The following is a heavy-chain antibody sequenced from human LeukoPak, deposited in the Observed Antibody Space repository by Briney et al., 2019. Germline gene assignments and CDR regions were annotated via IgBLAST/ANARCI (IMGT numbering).Heavy chain of an antibody. CDR1: GGSMVSYY. J-gene: IGHJ6*03. CDR2: IYSTGST. CDR3: ARHNYFYRYMDV. Sequence: PSDTLSLTCIVSGGSMVSYYWSWIRQSPGKGLEWMGDIYSTGSTSYNPSLKSRVAISVDTSKKQFSLKLISVTAADTAAYYCARHNYFYRYMDVWGTGTTVTVSS. V-gene: IGHV4-4*09.